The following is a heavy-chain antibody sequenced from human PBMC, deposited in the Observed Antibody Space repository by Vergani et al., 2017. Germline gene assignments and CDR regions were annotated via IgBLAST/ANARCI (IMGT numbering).Heavy chain of an antibody. CDR3: AGDVLRYFDWLSAPPYFDY. CDR2: ISISSSYI. CDR1: GFTFSSYS. V-gene: IGHV3-21*01. D-gene: IGHD3-9*01. Sequence: EVQLVESGGGRVKPGGSLRLSCAASGFTFSSYSMNWVRQAPGKGLQWVSSISISSSYIYYADSVKGRFTIARDNAKNSLYLQMNSLRAEDTAVYYWAGDVLRYFDWLSAPPYFDYWGQGTLVTVSS. J-gene: IGHJ4*02.